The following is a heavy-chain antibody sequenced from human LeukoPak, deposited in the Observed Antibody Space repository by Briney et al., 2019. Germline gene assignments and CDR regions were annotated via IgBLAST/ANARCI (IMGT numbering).Heavy chain of an antibody. CDR3: ARATIREDIVVVPAAIDY. D-gene: IGHD2-2*01. V-gene: IGHV4-30-4*01. CDR2: IYYSGST. Sequence: PSETLSLTCTVPGGSISSGDYYWSWIRQPPGKGLEWIGYIYYSGSTYYNPSLKSRVTISVDTSKNQFSLKLSSVTAADTAVYYCARATIREDIVVVPAAIDYWGQGTLVTVSS. J-gene: IGHJ4*02. CDR1: GGSISSGDYY.